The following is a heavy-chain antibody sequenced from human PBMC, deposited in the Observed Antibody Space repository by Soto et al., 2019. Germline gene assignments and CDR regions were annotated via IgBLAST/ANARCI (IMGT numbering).Heavy chain of an antibody. CDR2: IIPIFGTA. CDR1: GGTFSSYA. CDR3: AKNPENYYYGMDV. J-gene: IGHJ6*02. V-gene: IGHV1-69*12. Sequence: QVQLVQSGAEVKKPGSSVKVSCKASGGTFSSYAISWVRQAPVQGLEWMGGIIPIFGTADYAQKFQGRVTITADESTSTAYVELSSLRSEDTAVYFCAKNPENYYYGMDVWGQGTTVTVSS.